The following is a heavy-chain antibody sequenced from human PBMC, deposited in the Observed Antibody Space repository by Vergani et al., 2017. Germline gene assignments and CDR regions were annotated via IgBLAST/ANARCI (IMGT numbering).Heavy chain of an antibody. CDR1: NYSIGRDYF. CDR2: IYHGGMN. V-gene: IGHV4-38-2*02. Sequence: QVHLQESGPGLVKPSETLSLTCSGSNYSIGRDYFWGWIRRSPGKGLEYIASIYHGGMNYYNPSLKSRATISIDTSEKVISLRLTSVTSADTARYHCARHGGSGNYYHLFDSCVQGTLVIVSS. D-gene: IGHD3-3*01. CDR3: ARHGGSGNYYHLFDS. J-gene: IGHJ4*02.